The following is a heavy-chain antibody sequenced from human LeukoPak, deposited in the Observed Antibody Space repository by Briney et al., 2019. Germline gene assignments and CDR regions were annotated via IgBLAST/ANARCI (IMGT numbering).Heavy chain of an antibody. V-gene: IGHV3-23*01. CDR3: AKDATWIQLWFAD. D-gene: IGHD5-18*01. CDR2: ISGSGGST. J-gene: IGHJ4*02. CDR1: GFTFSTYV. Sequence: QAGGSLRLSCAASGFTFSTYVMSWVRQAPGEGLEWVSAISGSGGSTYYADSAKGRFTISRDNSKNTLYLQMNSLSAEDTAVYYCAKDATWIQLWFADWGQGTLVTVSS.